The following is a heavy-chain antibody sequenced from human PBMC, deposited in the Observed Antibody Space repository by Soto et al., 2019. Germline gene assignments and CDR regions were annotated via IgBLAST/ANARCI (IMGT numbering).Heavy chain of an antibody. J-gene: IGHJ4*02. CDR3: ARMGSTTVTTNFDY. CDR1: GGSISSSNW. CDR2: IYHSGST. Sequence: PSETLSLTCAVSGGSISSSNWWSWVRQPPGKGLEWIGEIYHSGSTNYNPSLKSRVTISVDKSKNQFSQKLSSVTAADTAVYYCARMGSTTVTTNFDYWGQGTLVTVPQ. V-gene: IGHV4-4*02. D-gene: IGHD4-17*01.